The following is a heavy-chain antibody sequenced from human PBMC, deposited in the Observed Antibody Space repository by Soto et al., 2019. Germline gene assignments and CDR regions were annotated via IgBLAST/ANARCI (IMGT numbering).Heavy chain of an antibody. V-gene: IGHV3-48*01. Sequence: EVQLVESGGGLVQPGGSLRLSCAASGFTFSSYSMNWVRQAPGKGLEWVSYISSSSSTIYYADSVKGRFTISRDNAKNSLYLQMNSLRAEDKAVYYCAREGPSGYGFDAFDIWGQGTMVTVSS. CDR3: AREGPSGYGFDAFDI. D-gene: IGHD5-12*01. CDR1: GFTFSSYS. J-gene: IGHJ3*02. CDR2: ISSSSSTI.